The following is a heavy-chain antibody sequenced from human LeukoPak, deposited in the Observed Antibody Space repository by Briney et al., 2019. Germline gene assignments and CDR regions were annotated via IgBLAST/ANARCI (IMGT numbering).Heavy chain of an antibody. D-gene: IGHD6-19*01. V-gene: IGHV4-39*07. CDR1: GGSISSSSYY. CDR2: IYYSGST. CDR3: AKDWGIAMTGLYSFDH. Sequence: PSETLSLTCTVSGGSISSSSYYWGWIRQPPGQGLEWIGSIYYSGSTYYNPSLKSRVTISVDTSKNQFSLKLSSVTAADTAMYYCAKDWGIAMTGLYSFDHWGQGTLVTVSS. J-gene: IGHJ4*02.